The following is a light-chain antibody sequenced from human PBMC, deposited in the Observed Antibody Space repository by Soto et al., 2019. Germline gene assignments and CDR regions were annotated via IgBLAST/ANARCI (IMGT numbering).Light chain of an antibody. CDR1: QSVSSK. CDR3: QQRSNWPPV. Sequence: EIVMTQARATLSVSPGEGAILSCRASQSVSSKLAWYQQKPGQAPRLLIYGASTRATGIPARFSGSGSGTDFTLTISSLEPEDFAVYYCQQRSNWPPVFGGGTKVDI. CDR2: GAS. J-gene: IGKJ4*01. V-gene: IGKV3-11*01.